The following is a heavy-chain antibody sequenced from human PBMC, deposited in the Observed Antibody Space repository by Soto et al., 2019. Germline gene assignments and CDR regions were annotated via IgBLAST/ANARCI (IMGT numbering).Heavy chain of an antibody. V-gene: IGHV1-18*01. D-gene: IGHD5-18*01. CDR1: GQAMTIYL. CDR3: ARVGRYSYGYTFAY. CDR2: ISAYNGNT. Sequence: KVYWKAAGQAMTIYLVSRGSNENGQGLEWMGWISAYNGNTNYAQKLQGRVTMTTDTSTSTAYMELRSLRSDDTAVYYCARVGRYSYGYTFAYRGQGTLVTVSS. J-gene: IGHJ4*02.